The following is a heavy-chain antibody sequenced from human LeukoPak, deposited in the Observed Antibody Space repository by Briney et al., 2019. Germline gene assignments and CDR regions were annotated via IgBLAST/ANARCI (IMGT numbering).Heavy chain of an antibody. CDR3: ARGTYFDWLLTSRDYGMDV. CDR1: GYTFTSYG. V-gene: IGHV1-18*01. CDR2: ISAYNGNT. D-gene: IGHD3-9*01. Sequence: ASVKVSCKASGYTFTSYGISWMRQAPGQGLECMGWISAYNGNTNYAQKLQGRVTMTTDTSTSTAYMELRSLRSDDTAVYYCARGTYFDWLLTSRDYGMDVWGQGTTVTVSS. J-gene: IGHJ6*02.